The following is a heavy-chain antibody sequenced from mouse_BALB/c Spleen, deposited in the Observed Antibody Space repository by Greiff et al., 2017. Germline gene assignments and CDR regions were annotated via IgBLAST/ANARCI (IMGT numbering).Heavy chain of an antibody. CDR2: IWSGGST. CDR1: GFSLTSYG. CDR3: ARYDYDGRFAY. J-gene: IGHJ3*01. V-gene: IGHV2-2*02. Sequence: QVQLQQSGPGLVQPSQSLSITCTVSGFSLTSYGVHWVRQSPGKGLEWLGVIWSGGSTDYNAAFISRLSISKDNSKSQVFFKMNSLQANDTAIYYCARYDYDGRFAYWGQGTLVTVSA. D-gene: IGHD2-4*01.